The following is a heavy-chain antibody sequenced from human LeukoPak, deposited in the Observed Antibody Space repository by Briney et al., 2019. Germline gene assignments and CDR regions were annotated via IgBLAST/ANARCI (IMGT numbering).Heavy chain of an antibody. V-gene: IGHV3-48*02. CDR3: SRDFFDY. CDR1: GFAFSSYS. J-gene: IGHJ4*02. Sequence: PGGSLRLSCVASGFAFSSYSMKWVRQAPGKGLEWVSYTSFSSSTIFYADSVKGRFTVSRDNAKNSLHLQMNNLRDDDTAVYYCSRDFFDYWGQGTLVTVSS. CDR2: TSFSSSTI.